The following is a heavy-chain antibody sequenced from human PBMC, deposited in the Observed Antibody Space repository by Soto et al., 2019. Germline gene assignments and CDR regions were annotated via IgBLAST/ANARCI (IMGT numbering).Heavy chain of an antibody. CDR2: ISGSGGAT. J-gene: IGHJ4*02. CDR3: AKSTWDDLPPRV. D-gene: IGHD1-26*01. Sequence: VSLRLSCAASGFGLSSYAVSWVRQAPGKGLEWVSVISGSGGATYYADSVKGRFTISRDNSKNTLYLQMNSVRAEDTAVYYCAKSTWDDLPPRVWGQGSPGTVSS. CDR1: GFGLSSYA. V-gene: IGHV3-23*01.